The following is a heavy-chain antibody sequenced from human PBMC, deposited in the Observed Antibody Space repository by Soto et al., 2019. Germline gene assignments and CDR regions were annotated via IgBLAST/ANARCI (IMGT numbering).Heavy chain of an antibody. CDR3: ARGVDAGVDV. D-gene: IGHD1-1*01. CDR1: GYTFTTYD. CDR2: MSPNSGAT. J-gene: IGHJ6*02. Sequence: QVQLVQSGAEVTKPGASVKVSCKASGYTFTTYDINSVRQATGQGLEWVGWMSPNSGATGYAQKFQGRVTMTRDTSISTAYMELSNLRSEDTAMYFCARGVDAGVDVWGQGTTVTVSS. V-gene: IGHV1-8*01.